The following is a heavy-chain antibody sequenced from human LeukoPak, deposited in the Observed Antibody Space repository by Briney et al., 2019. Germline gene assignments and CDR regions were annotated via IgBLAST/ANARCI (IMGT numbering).Heavy chain of an antibody. Sequence: SETLSLTCTDSGGSISSGSYYWSWIRQPAGKGLEWIGRIYTSGSTNYNPSLKSRVTISVDTSKNHFSLKLSSVTAADTAVYYCARDGWKTFDYWGQGTLVTVSS. CDR2: IYTSGST. CDR1: GGSISSGSYY. V-gene: IGHV4-61*02. J-gene: IGHJ4*02. CDR3: ARDGWKTFDY. D-gene: IGHD1-1*01.